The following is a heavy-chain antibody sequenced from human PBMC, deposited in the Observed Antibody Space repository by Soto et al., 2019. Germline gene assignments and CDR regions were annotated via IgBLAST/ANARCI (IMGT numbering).Heavy chain of an antibody. CDR3: ATSNCPLY. D-gene: IGHD2-15*01. Sequence: GGSLRLSCAASGFTFSSYGMHWVRQAPGKGLEWVAVISYDGSNKYYADSVKGRFTISRDNAKNSLYLQMNSLTVDDTAVYYCATSNCPLYWGQGTLVTVSS. CDR2: ISYDGSNK. V-gene: IGHV3-30*03. CDR1: GFTFSSYG. J-gene: IGHJ4*02.